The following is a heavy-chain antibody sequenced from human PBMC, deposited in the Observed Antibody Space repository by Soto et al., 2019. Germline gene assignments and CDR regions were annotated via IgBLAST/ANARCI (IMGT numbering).Heavy chain of an antibody. D-gene: IGHD3-9*01. V-gene: IGHV1-2*04. CDR3: ARSRNDILTGYPPGDAFDI. Sequence: ASVKVSCKASGYTFTGYYMHWVRQAPGQGLEWMGWINPNSGGTNYAQKFQGWVTMTRDTSISTAYMELGRLRSDDTAVYYCARSRNDILTGYPPGDAFDIWGQGTMVTVSS. CDR1: GYTFTGYY. J-gene: IGHJ3*02. CDR2: INPNSGGT.